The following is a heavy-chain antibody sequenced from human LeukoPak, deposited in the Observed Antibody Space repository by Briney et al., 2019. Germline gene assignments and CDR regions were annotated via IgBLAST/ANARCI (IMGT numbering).Heavy chain of an antibody. D-gene: IGHD4-23*01. V-gene: IGHV3-30-3*02. CDR2: ISYDGSNK. J-gene: IGHJ4*02. CDR1: GFTFSSYA. Sequence: GGSLRLSCAASGFTFSSYAMHWVRQAPGKGLEWVAVISYDGSNKYYADSVKGRFTISRDNSKNTLYLQMNSLRAEDTAVYYCAKKHRMTTVVTLARSGIYFDYWGQGTLVTVSS. CDR3: AKKHRMTTVVTLARSGIYFDY.